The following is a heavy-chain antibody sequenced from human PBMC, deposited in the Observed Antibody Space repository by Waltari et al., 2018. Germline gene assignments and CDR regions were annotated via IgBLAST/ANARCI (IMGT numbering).Heavy chain of an antibody. V-gene: IGHV3-33*06. Sequence: QVQLVESGGGVVQPGRSLRLSCAASGFTFSSYGMHWVRQAPGKGLEWVAVIWYDGSNKYYADSVKGRFTISRDNSKNTLYLQMNSLRAEDTAVYYCAKDRSPYYDFWSGSMDVWGKGTTVTVSS. CDR3: AKDRSPYYDFWSGSMDV. CDR2: IWYDGSNK. D-gene: IGHD3-3*01. CDR1: GFTFSSYG. J-gene: IGHJ6*03.